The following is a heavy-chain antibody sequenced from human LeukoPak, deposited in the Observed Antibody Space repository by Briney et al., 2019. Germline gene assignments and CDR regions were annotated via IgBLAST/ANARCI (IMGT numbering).Heavy chain of an antibody. J-gene: IGHJ3*02. CDR2: IYTSGST. D-gene: IGHD2-2*02. CDR1: GGSISSYY. CDR3: ARHLPWGYCSSTSCYTSDYDAFDI. Sequence: SETLSLTCTVSGGSISSYYWSWIRQPPGKGLEWIGYIYTSGSTNYNPSLKSRVTISVDTSKNQFSLKLSSVTAADTAVYYCARHLPWGYCSSTSCYTSDYDAFDIWGQGTMVTVSS. V-gene: IGHV4-4*09.